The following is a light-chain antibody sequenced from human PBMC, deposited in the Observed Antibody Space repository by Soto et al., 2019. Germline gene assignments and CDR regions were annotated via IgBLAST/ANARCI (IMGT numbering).Light chain of an antibody. CDR3: QQQGT. V-gene: IGKV3-20*01. CDR2: AAS. CDR1: QSLSSSY. J-gene: IGKJ2*01. Sequence: EIVLTQSPGTLSLSPGERATLSCRASQSLSSSYVVWYQQKPGQAPRLLIYAASRRATGIPDRFSGSGSATEYTLTISRLEPEDFAVYYCQQQGTFGQGNKLEIK.